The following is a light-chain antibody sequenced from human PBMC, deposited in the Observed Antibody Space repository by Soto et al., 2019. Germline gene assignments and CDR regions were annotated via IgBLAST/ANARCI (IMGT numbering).Light chain of an antibody. CDR1: SSNIGAGFD. J-gene: IGLJ1*01. CDR2: GNN. CDR3: QSYDSSLSVLV. V-gene: IGLV1-40*01. Sequence: QSVLTQPPSVSGAPGQRVTISCTGSSSNIGAGFDVHWYQQLPGTAPKLLIYGNNNRPSGVPDRFSGSKSGTSASLAITWLQAEDEADYYCQSYDSSLSVLVFGTGTKLTVL.